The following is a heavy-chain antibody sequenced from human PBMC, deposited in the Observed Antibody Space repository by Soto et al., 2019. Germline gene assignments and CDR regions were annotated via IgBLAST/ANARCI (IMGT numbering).Heavy chain of an antibody. V-gene: IGHV4-31*03. J-gene: IGHJ4*02. D-gene: IGHD3-10*01. CDR2: IYYSGST. CDR3: ARESLLVRGVTVDY. CDR1: GGSISSGGYY. Sequence: QVQLQESGPGLVKPSQTLSLTCTVSGGSISSGGYYWSWIRQHPGKGLEWIGYIYYSGSTYYNPSLKSRVTISVDTSKNPFSLKLSSVTAADTAVYYCARESLLVRGVTVDYWGQGTLVTVSS.